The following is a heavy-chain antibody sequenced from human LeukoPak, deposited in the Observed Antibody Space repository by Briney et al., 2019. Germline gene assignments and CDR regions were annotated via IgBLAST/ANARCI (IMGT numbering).Heavy chain of an antibody. CDR3: ARDSGDYDILTGYVYYYYMDV. CDR1: GGSISSTFYY. D-gene: IGHD3-9*01. Sequence: SETRSLTCTVSGGSISSTFYYWGWIRQPPGKGLEWIGSINYSGSTNYNPSLKSRVTISVDTSKNQFSLKLSSVTAADTAVYYCARDSGDYDILTGYVYYYYMDVWGKGTTVTISS. CDR2: INYSGST. V-gene: IGHV4-39*07. J-gene: IGHJ6*03.